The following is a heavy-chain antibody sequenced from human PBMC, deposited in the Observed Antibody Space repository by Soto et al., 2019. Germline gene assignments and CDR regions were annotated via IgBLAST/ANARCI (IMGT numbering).Heavy chain of an antibody. Sequence: SVKVSCKASGGTFSSYAISWVRQAPGQRLEWMGGIIPIFGTANYAQKFQGRVTITADESTSTAYMELSSLRSEDTAVYYCARGAGHKHANSAYNWFDPWGQGTRVTVSS. CDR2: IIPIFGTA. CDR3: ARGAGHKHANSAYNWFDP. J-gene: IGHJ5*02. D-gene: IGHD2-21*01. V-gene: IGHV1-69*13. CDR1: GGTFSSYA.